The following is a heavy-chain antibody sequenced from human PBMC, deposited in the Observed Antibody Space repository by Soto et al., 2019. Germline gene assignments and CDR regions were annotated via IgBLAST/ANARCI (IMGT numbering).Heavy chain of an antibody. CDR3: ARRSSGYDPDDY. Sequence: VGALRLSRATSGFTFSSYSMSLVRPAQGKGLEWVSGFRTGGDDATTYYADSVKGRFTISRDNSKNMLFLQMNSLRAEDTAVYYCARRSSGYDPDDYWGQGTLVTV. J-gene: IGHJ4*02. V-gene: IGHV3-23*01. CDR1: GFTFSSYS. CDR2: FRTGGDDATT. D-gene: IGHD5-12*01.